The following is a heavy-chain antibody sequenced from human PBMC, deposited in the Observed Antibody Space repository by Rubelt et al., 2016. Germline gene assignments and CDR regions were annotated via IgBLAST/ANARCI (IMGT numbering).Heavy chain of an antibody. CDR2: IYYSGNT. CDR3: ARHTEWLDGMDV. CDR1: GGSITNYY. D-gene: IGHD6-19*01. J-gene: IGHJ6*02. V-gene: IGHV4-59*04. Sequence: QVQLQESGPGLVKPSETLSLTYTVAGGSITNYYGTWIRQPPGKGLEWIGTIYYSGNTYYSPSLTRRVPISVDTSKNQFSLKRSSVTAADTAVYYCARHTEWLDGMDVWGQGTTVTVSS.